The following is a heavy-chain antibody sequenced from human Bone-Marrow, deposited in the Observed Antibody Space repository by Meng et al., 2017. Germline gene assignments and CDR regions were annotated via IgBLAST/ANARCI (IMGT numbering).Heavy chain of an antibody. CDR2: ISSSGSNI. CDR1: GFTFSSYE. Sequence: GESLKISCAASGFTFSSYEMNWVRQAPGKGLEWVSYISSSGSNIYYVDSVKGRFTISRDNAKNSLYLQMNSLRAEDTAVYYCARVGYSYAGNYGGQGTLVTVSS. V-gene: IGHV3-48*03. D-gene: IGHD5-18*01. J-gene: IGHJ4*02. CDR3: ARVGYSYAGNY.